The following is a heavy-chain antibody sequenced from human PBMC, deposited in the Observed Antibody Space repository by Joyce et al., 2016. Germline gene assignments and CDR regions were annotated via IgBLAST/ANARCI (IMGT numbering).Heavy chain of an antibody. Sequence: EVQLLDSGGGLVQPGGSLRLSCAASGFAFSNYALTWVRQSPGKCLEWVSGISGSGTNTYYTASVQGRFTISRDNSKNIVSLQMNSLRAEDTAVYYCAKGSDFGAVIIRVGWFDAWGQGTPVTVSS. J-gene: IGHJ5*02. D-gene: IGHD3-3*01. CDR3: AKGSDFGAVIIRVGWFDA. V-gene: IGHV3-23*01. CDR1: GFAFSNYA. CDR2: ISGSGTNT.